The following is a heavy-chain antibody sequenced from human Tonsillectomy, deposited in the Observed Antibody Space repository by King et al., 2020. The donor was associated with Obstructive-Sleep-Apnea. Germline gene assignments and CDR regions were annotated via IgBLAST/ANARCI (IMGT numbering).Heavy chain of an antibody. J-gene: IGHJ4*02. V-gene: IGHV3-30*03. CDR2: ISYDGSNK. Sequence: VQLVESGGGVVQPGRSLRLSCAASGFTFSSHGLHWVRQAPGKGLEWVAVISYDGSNKYYVESVKGRFTISRDNSKNTLYLQMSSLRAEDTAVYYCARDLGYCSGGNCHTPGYWGQGTLVTVSS. D-gene: IGHD2-15*01. CDR3: ARDLGYCSGGNCHTPGY. CDR1: GFTFSSHG.